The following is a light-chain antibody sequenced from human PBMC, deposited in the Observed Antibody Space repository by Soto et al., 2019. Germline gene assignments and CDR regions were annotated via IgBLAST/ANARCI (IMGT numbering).Light chain of an antibody. J-gene: IGLJ1*01. V-gene: IGLV1-44*01. CDR3: ASWDDSLNGYV. CDR1: SSNIGTNA. CDR2: NNN. Sequence: QSVLTQPPSASGTPGQRVTISCSGGSSNIGTNAVNWYQQLPGTAPKLLIYNNNQRPSGVPDRLSGSKSGTSASPAISGLQSEDEDDYYCASWDDSLNGYVFGTGTKVTVL.